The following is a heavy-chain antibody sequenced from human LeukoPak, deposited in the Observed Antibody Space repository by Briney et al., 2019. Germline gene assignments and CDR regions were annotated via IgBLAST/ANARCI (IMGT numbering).Heavy chain of an antibody. Sequence: SETLSLTCTVSGGSISSYYWSWIRQPPGEGLEWIGYIYHSGSTNYNPSLKSRVTISVDTSKNQFCLKLSSVTAADTAVYYCARDRYYDSSGWGNDAFDIWGQGTMVTVSS. CDR1: GGSISSYY. CDR2: IYHSGST. CDR3: ARDRYYDSSGWGNDAFDI. J-gene: IGHJ3*02. V-gene: IGHV4-59*01. D-gene: IGHD3-22*01.